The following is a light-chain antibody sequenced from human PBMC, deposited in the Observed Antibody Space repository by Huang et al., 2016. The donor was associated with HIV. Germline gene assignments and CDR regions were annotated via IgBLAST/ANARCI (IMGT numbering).Light chain of an antibody. CDR1: QSVFHSANKKNY. CDR2: WAS. CDR3: HQYYSSPQT. Sequence: DIVVTQSPGSLALSLGERAAINCTPSQSVFHSANKKNYLSWYQLKPGQSPQLRIYWASCRAFGVPDRFRGTGSGTDFTLTITSLQAEDVAVYYCHQYYSSPQTFGQGTKVEV. J-gene: IGKJ1*01. V-gene: IGKV4-1*01.